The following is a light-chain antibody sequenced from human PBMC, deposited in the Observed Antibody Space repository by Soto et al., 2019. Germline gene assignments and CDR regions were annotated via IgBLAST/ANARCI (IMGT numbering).Light chain of an antibody. V-gene: IGKV1-9*01. CDR2: GAS. J-gene: IGKJ2*01. CDR3: QQLNSYPYT. Sequence: DLQLTQSPSFLSASVGDRVTITCRASQGISSYLAWYQQKPGKAPNLLIYGASTLQSGVPSRFSGSGSWTEFTLTISSLQPEDFATYYCQQLNSYPYTFGQGTKLEIK. CDR1: QGISSY.